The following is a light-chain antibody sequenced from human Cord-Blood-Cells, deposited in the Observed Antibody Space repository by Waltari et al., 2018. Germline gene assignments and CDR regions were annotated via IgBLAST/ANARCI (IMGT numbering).Light chain of an antibody. J-gene: IGLJ2*01. CDR1: SSDVGGYNY. Sequence: QSALTQPASVSGSPGQSITISCTGTSSDVGGYNYVSWYQQHPGKAPKLMIYDVSKRPSGVSNRFSGSKSGNTASLTISGLQAEDEADYYCSSYTSSSTVFGGGTNLTVL. CDR2: DVS. CDR3: SSYTSSSTV. V-gene: IGLV2-14*01.